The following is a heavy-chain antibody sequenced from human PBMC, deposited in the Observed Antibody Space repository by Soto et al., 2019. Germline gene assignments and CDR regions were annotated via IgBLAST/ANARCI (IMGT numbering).Heavy chain of an antibody. D-gene: IGHD1-26*01. CDR1: GYIFTSYY. CDR3: ARDAGVVGGVGGFDF. CDR2: INPSDVWT. V-gene: IGHV1-46*01. Sequence: QVQLVQSGAEVKKPGASVKVSCKASGYIFTSYYIHWVRQAPGQGLEWMGIINPSDVWTNYAQKFHGRVNMTRDTSTSPVYMDLGSLRSEDTAVYFCARDAGVVGGVGGFDFWGQGTLVTVSS. J-gene: IGHJ4*02.